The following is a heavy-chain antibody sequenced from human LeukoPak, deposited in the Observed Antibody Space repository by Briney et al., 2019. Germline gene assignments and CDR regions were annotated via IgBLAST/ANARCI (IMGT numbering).Heavy chain of an antibody. V-gene: IGHV4-38-2*02. CDR3: ARDRGLAAAGTLNWFDP. Sequence: SETLSLTCAVSGYSISSGYYWVWIRQPPGKGLEWIGSIFHSGSTYYNPSLQSRVTISVDTSKNQFSLKLSSVTAADTAVYYCARDRGLAAAGTLNWFDPWGQGTLVTVSS. CDR1: GYSISSGYY. CDR2: IFHSGST. D-gene: IGHD6-13*01. J-gene: IGHJ5*02.